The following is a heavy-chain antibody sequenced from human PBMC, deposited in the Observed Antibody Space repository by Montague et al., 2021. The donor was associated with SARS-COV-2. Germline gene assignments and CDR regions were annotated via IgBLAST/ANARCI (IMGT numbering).Heavy chain of an antibody. D-gene: IGHD6-19*01. Sequence: PALVKPTQTLTLTCTFSGFSLSTSGMCVSWIRQPPGKALEWLARIDWDDDKYYSTSLKTRLTISKDTSKNQVVLTMTNMDPVDTATYYCARTGIAVAGPSLDYWGQGTLVTVSS. CDR2: IDWDDDK. J-gene: IGHJ4*02. CDR3: ARTGIAVAGPSLDY. V-gene: IGHV2-70*11. CDR1: GFSLSTSGMC.